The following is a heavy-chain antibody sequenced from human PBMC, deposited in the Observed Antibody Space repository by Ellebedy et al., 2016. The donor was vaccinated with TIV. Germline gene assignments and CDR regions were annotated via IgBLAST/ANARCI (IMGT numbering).Heavy chain of an antibody. CDR1: GFTFSSYG. CDR2: ISYSGDLM. CDR3: ARLGVIAAAGASDY. J-gene: IGHJ4*02. Sequence: GESLKISCAASGFTFSSYGMHWVRQAPGKGPEWVSYISYSGDLMYYADSVKGRFTISRDNAENSLYLQMNSLRAEDTAVYFCARLGVIAAAGASDYWGQGTLVIVSS. V-gene: IGHV3-21*04. D-gene: IGHD6-13*01.